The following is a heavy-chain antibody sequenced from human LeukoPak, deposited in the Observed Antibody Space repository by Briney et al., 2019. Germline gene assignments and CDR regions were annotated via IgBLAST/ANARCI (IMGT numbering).Heavy chain of an antibody. D-gene: IGHD3-22*01. CDR3: ARDYYDSSGYTNWFDP. V-gene: IGHV1-2*02. Sequence: GASVRVSCKASGYTFTGYYMHWVRQAPGQGLEWMGWINPNSGGTNYAQKFQGGVTMTRDTSISTAYMELSRLRSDDTAVYYCARDYYDSSGYTNWFDPWGQGTLVTVSS. J-gene: IGHJ5*02. CDR1: GYTFTGYY. CDR2: INPNSGGT.